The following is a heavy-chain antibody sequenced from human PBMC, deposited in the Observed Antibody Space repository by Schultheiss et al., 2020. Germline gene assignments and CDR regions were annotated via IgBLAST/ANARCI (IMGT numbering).Heavy chain of an antibody. J-gene: IGHJ4*02. D-gene: IGHD3-10*01. CDR2: IYWNDDK. V-gene: IGHV2-5*01. CDR3: ARSYGSGSYYDY. Sequence: SGPTLVKPTQTLTLTCTFSGFSLSTSGVGVGWIRQPPGKALEWLALIYWNDDKRYSPSLKSRLTITKDTSKNQVVLTMTNMDPVDTATYFCARSYGSGSYYDYWGQGTLVTVSS. CDR1: GFSLSTSGVG.